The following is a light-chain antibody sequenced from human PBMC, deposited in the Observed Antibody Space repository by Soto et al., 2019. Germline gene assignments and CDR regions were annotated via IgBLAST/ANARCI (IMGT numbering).Light chain of an antibody. Sequence: EIVLTQSPGTLSLSPGERATLSCRASQSVSSSYLAWYQQKPGQAPRLLIYDTSSRATGIPDRFSGSGSGTDFTLAISRLEAEEFAVYYCQQCGSSPSFGQGTKVELK. CDR1: QSVSSSY. V-gene: IGKV3-20*01. CDR2: DTS. J-gene: IGKJ1*01. CDR3: QQCGSSPS.